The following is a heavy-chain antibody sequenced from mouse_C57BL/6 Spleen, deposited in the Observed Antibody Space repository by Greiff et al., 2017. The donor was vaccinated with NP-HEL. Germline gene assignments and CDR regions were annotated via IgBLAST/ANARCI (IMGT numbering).Heavy chain of an antibody. V-gene: IGHV7-3*01. Sequence: EVKLMESGGGLVQPGGSLSLSCAASGFTFTDYYMSWVRQPPGKALEWLGFIRNKANGYTTEYSASVKGRFTISRDNSQSILYLQMNALRAEDSATYYGARYDDYDGYFDYWGQGTTLTVSS. CDR1: GFTFTDYY. J-gene: IGHJ2*01. D-gene: IGHD2-4*01. CDR3: ARYDDYDGYFDY. CDR2: IRNKANGYTT.